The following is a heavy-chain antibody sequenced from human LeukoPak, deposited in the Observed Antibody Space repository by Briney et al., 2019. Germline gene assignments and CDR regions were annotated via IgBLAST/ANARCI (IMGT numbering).Heavy chain of an antibody. CDR3: ARVTYYYDSSGYPQTYYFDY. CDR1: GGTFSSYA. V-gene: IGHV1-69*05. Sequence: GASVKVSCKASGGTFSSYAISWVRQAPGQGLEWMGRIIPIFGTANYAQKFQGRVTITTDESPGTPYLELSSLRSEDTAVYYCARVTYYYDSSGYPQTYYFDYWGQGTLVTVSS. D-gene: IGHD3-22*01. CDR2: IIPIFGTA. J-gene: IGHJ4*02.